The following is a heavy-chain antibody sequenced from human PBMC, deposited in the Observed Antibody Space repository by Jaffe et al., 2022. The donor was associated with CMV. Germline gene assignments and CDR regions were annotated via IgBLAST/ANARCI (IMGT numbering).Heavy chain of an antibody. CDR2: ISSSSSYI. CDR3: ASNPMGYCSGGSCYSADY. J-gene: IGHJ4*02. CDR1: GFTFSSYS. D-gene: IGHD2-15*01. Sequence: EVQLVESGGGLVKPGGSLRLSCAASGFTFSSYSMNWVRQAPGKGLEWVSSISSSSSYIYYADSVKGRFTISRDNAKNSLYLQMNSLRAEDTAVYYCASNPMGYCSGGSCYSADYWGQGTLVTVSS. V-gene: IGHV3-21*01.